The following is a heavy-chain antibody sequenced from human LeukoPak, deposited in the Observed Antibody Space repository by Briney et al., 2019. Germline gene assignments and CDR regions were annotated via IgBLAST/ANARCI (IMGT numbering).Heavy chain of an antibody. CDR2: INPNSGGT. CDR3: ARVTDCGGDCYSADY. CDR1: GGTFSRYA. D-gene: IGHD2-21*01. J-gene: IGHJ4*02. V-gene: IGHV1-2*02. Sequence: ASVKVSCKASGGTFSRYAINWVRQAPGQGLEWMGWINPNSGGTNYAQKFQGRVTMTRDTSISTAYMELSRLRSDDTAVYYCARVTDCGGDCYSADYWGQGTLVTVSS.